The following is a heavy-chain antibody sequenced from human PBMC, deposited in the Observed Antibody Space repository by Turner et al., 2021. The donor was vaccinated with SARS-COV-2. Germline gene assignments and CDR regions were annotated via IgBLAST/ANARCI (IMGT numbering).Heavy chain of an antibody. V-gene: IGHV1-2*02. J-gene: IGHJ4*02. Sequence: QVQLVQSGAEVKKPGASVKFSCKASGYTFTGYYMHWVRQAPGQGLEWMGWINPNSGGTNYAQKFQGRVTMTRDTSISTAYMELSRLRSDDTAVYFCARDLFDLGSRWTQWGQGTLVTVSS. CDR2: INPNSGGT. CDR3: ARDLFDLGSRWTQ. CDR1: GYTFTGYY. D-gene: IGHD6-13*01.